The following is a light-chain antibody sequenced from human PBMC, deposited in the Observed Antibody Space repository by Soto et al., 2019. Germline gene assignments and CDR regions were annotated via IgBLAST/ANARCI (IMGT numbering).Light chain of an antibody. CDR2: GAS. CDR3: QQYNNWPRT. Sequence: EIVMTQSPVTLSASPGERATLSCRASQSISNNLAWYQQKPGQAPRLLIFGASFRATGIPARFSGSESGTEFTLSISSLQSEDCAVYYCQQYNNWPRTFGQGTKVEIK. J-gene: IGKJ1*01. V-gene: IGKV3-15*01. CDR1: QSISNN.